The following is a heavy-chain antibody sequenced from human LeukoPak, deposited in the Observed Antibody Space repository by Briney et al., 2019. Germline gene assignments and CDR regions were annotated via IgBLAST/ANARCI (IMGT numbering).Heavy chain of an antibody. D-gene: IGHD3-10*01. CDR2: IKQDGSEK. V-gene: IGHV3-7*01. CDR3: AKDNSIYGFGELPQPQSQIYYYYGMDV. Sequence: RAGGSLRLSCAASGFTFSSHWMNWVRQAPGKGLEWVAKIKQDGSEKYYADSVKGRFTISRDNAKNSLYLQLNSLRAEDTAVYYCAKDNSIYGFGELPQPQSQIYYYYGMDVWGQGTTVTVSS. CDR1: GFTFSSHW. J-gene: IGHJ6*02.